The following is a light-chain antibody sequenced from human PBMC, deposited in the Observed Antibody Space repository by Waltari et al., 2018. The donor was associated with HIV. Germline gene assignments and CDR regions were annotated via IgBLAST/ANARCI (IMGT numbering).Light chain of an antibody. J-gene: IGKJ2*01. Sequence: DIQMTQSPSTLSASVGDRVTITCRASQTISVWLAWYQPKPGKAPKLLIYKASSLESGVPSRFSGRASGTEFTLTISSLHPDDFATYYCQQYSRPMYTFGQGTKLEIK. CDR1: QTISVW. CDR3: QQYSRPMYT. CDR2: KAS. V-gene: IGKV1-5*03.